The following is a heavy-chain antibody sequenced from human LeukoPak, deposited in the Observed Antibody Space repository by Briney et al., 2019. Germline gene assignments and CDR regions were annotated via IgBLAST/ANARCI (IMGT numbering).Heavy chain of an antibody. Sequence: GRSLRLSCAASGFTFDDYAMHWVRQAPGKGLEWVSGISWNSGSIGYADSVKGRFTISRDNAKNSLYLQMNSLRAEDTALYYCAKDRTATFPDAFDIWGQGTMVTVSS. CDR1: GFTFDDYA. D-gene: IGHD3-16*01. J-gene: IGHJ3*02. CDR2: ISWNSGSI. CDR3: AKDRTATFPDAFDI. V-gene: IGHV3-9*01.